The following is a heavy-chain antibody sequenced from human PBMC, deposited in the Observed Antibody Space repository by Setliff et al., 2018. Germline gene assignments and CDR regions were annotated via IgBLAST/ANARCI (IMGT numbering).Heavy chain of an antibody. Sequence: ASVKVSCKASGYTFTSYAMHWVRQAPGQRLEWMGWINAGNGNTKYSQKFQGRVTITRDESTSTAYMELSSLRSEDTAVYYWARSGGRCSGGSCPSGEYWGQGTLVTVSS. V-gene: IGHV1-3*01. CDR2: INAGNGNT. CDR1: GYTFTSYA. J-gene: IGHJ4*02. D-gene: IGHD2-15*01. CDR3: ARSGGRCSGGSCPSGEY.